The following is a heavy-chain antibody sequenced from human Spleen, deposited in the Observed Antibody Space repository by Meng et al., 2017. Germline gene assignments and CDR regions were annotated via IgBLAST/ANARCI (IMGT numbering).Heavy chain of an antibody. J-gene: IGHJ2*01. V-gene: IGHV1-69*05. CDR1: GGIFSKSV. CDR3: ARDRSAWYGWYFDF. D-gene: IGHD6-19*01. CDR2: INGVFGTM. Sequence: SVKVSCKSPGGIFSKSVIGWVRQAPGQGLEWMGGINGVFGTMDYAQKFQGRATITTDESTSTVYMELSRLTSDDTAIYYCARDRSAWYGWYFDFWGRGTLVTVSS.